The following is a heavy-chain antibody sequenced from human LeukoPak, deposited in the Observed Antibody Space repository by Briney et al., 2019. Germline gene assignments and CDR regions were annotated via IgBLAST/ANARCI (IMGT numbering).Heavy chain of an antibody. CDR1: GFTFSSYA. D-gene: IGHD6-13*01. J-gene: IGHJ4*02. CDR2: ISGSGGST. Sequence: GGSVRLSCAASGFTFSSYAMSWVRQAPGKGLEWVSAISGSGGSTYYADSVKDRFTISRDNSKNTLYLQMNSLRAEDTAVYYCAKKSSWYAGYYFDYWGQGTLVTVSS. CDR3: AKKSSWYAGYYFDY. V-gene: IGHV3-23*01.